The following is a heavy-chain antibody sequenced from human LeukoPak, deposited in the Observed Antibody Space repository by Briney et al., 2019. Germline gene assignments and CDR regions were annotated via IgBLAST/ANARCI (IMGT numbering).Heavy chain of an antibody. CDR3: AREFRGQAARKPLDAFDI. Sequence: GGSLRLSCAASGFTVSSNYMSWVRQAPGKGLEWVSVIYSGGSTYYADSVKGRFTISRDNSKNTLYLQMNSLRAEDTAVHYCAREFRGQAARKPLDAFDIWGQGTMVTVSS. CDR1: GFTVSSNY. D-gene: IGHD6-6*01. J-gene: IGHJ3*02. CDR2: IYSGGST. V-gene: IGHV3-53*01.